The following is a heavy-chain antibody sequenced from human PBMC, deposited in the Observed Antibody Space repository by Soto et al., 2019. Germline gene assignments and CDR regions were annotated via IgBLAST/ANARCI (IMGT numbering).Heavy chain of an antibody. V-gene: IGHV4-30-4*01. J-gene: IGHJ4*02. CDR2: IYHSGHT. CDR3: ARWDPPLF. Sequence: QERLQESGPGLVKPSQTLSLTCTVSGGSISSGHFHWSWIRPSPGKGIEWLGYIYHSGHTNYNPSLKSRLLIAIYTSKNQFPLKLRSVTAADTAVYYCARWDPPLFWGLGTLVTVSS. D-gene: IGHD1-26*01. CDR1: GGSISSGHFH.